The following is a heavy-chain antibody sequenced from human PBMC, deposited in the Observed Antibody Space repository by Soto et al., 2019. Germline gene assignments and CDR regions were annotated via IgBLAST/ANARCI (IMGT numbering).Heavy chain of an antibody. Sequence: QITLKESGPTLVKPTQTLTLTCTFSGFSLDTRGVGVGWIRQPPGKALEWLALIYWDDDKRYRPSLKSRLTITKDTSRNQVVLTLANMDPMDSATYYCARDSSGWYGFDYWGQGKLVTV. J-gene: IGHJ4*02. CDR3: ARDSSGWYGFDY. V-gene: IGHV2-5*02. D-gene: IGHD6-19*01. CDR1: GFSLDTRGVG. CDR2: IYWDDDK.